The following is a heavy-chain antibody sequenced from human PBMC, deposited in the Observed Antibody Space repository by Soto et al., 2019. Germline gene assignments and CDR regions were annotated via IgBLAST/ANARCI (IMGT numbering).Heavy chain of an antibody. CDR2: INHSGST. V-gene: IGHV4-34*01. CDR1: GGSFSGYY. J-gene: IGHJ4*02. CDR3: ARGRSDYYGSGSYYKDCYFDY. D-gene: IGHD3-10*01. Sequence: KPSETLSLTCAVYGGSFSGYYWSWIRQPPGKGLEWIGEINHSGSTNYNPSLKSRVTISVDTSKNQFSLKLSFVTAADTAVYYCARGRSDYYGSGSYYKDCYFDYWGQGTLVTVSS.